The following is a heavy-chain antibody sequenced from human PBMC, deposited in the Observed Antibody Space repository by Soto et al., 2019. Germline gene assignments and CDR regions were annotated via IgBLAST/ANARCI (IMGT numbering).Heavy chain of an antibody. CDR2: IDPSDSYT. Sequence: PGESLKISCMGSGYSFTSYWISWVRQMPGKGLEWMGRIDPSDSYTNYSPSFQGHVTISADKSISTAYLQWSSLKASDTAMYYCARVVVVPAAIVGYYYGMDVWGQGTTVTVSS. CDR3: ARVVVVPAAIVGYYYGMDV. D-gene: IGHD2-2*02. V-gene: IGHV5-10-1*01. CDR1: GYSFTSYW. J-gene: IGHJ6*02.